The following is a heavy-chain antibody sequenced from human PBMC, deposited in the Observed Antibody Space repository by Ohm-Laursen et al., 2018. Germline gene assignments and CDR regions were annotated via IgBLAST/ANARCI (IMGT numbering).Heavy chain of an antibody. V-gene: IGHV1-18*04. CDR2: ISAYNGNT. CDR3: ARDAIYGDDDFDY. CDR1: GFTFTDYY. Sequence: GSSVKVSCKASGFTFTDYYFHWVRQAPGQGLEWMGWISAYNGNTNYAQKFQGRVILTRDTSTSTVYMELRSLRSDDTAVYYCARDAIYGDDDFDYWGQGTLVTVSS. J-gene: IGHJ4*02. D-gene: IGHD4-17*01.